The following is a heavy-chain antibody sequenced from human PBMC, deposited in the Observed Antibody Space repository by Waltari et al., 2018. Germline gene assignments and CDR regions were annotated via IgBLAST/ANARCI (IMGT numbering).Heavy chain of an antibody. CDR3: AGGEWLVLGY. CDR1: GFTVSSNY. D-gene: IGHD6-19*01. Sequence: EVQLVESGGGLIQPGGSLRLSCAASGFTVSSNYMSWVRQAPGKGLAWVSGIYSGGSTYSADSVKGRATISSNNSKNTRDRQMNSLRAEDTAVYYCAGGEWLVLGYWGQRTLVTVSS. J-gene: IGHJ4*02. V-gene: IGHV3-53*01. CDR2: IYSGGST.